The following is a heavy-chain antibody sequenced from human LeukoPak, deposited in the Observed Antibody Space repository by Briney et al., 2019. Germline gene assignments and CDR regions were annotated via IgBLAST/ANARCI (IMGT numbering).Heavy chain of an antibody. CDR3: ARAPDYGDYLNY. D-gene: IGHD4-17*01. J-gene: IGHJ4*02. CDR1: GFTFSSYE. V-gene: IGHV3-33*08. CDR2: IWYDGTNQ. Sequence: GGSLRLSCAASGFTFSSYEMNWVRQAPGKGLEWVAVIWYDGTNQYYADSVKGRFTISRDNSKNMLYLQMNSLRAEDTAVYYCARAPDYGDYLNYWGQGTLVTVSS.